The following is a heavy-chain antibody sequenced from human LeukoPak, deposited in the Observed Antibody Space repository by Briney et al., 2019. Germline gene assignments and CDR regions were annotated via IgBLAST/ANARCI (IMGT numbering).Heavy chain of an antibody. Sequence: SETLSLTCTVSGGSISNYYWSWIRQPPGKRLEWIGFIHYSGSNQYSPSLKSRVTMSVATSNNQFSLKLSSVTAADTAIYYCVRHSGAYPHYFDYWGQGTLVTVSS. D-gene: IGHD1-26*01. CDR2: IHYSGSN. V-gene: IGHV4-59*08. CDR3: VRHSGAYPHYFDY. J-gene: IGHJ4*02. CDR1: GGSISNYY.